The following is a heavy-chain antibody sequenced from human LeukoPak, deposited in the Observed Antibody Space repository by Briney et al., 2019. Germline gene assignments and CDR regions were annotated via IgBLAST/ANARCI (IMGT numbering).Heavy chain of an antibody. Sequence: SQTLSLTCVVSGGSISSGGYSWSWIRQPPGKGLEWIGYIYHSGSTYYNPSLKSRVTISVDRSKNQFSLKLSSVTAADTAVYYCARYCSSTSCSFFDYWGQGTLVTVSS. J-gene: IGHJ4*02. V-gene: IGHV4-30-2*01. CDR1: GGSISSGGYS. D-gene: IGHD2-2*01. CDR3: ARYCSSTSCSFFDY. CDR2: IYHSGST.